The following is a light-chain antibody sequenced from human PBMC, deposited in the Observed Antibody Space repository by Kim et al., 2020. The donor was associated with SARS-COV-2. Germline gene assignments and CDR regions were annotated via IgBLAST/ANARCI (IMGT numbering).Light chain of an antibody. J-gene: IGKJ5*01. CDR1: QSVSNK. CDR2: DAS. V-gene: IGKV3-15*01. Sequence: EIVVTQSPATLSVSPGESATLSCRASQSVSNKVAWHQQKPGQAPRLLIYDASTRATGIPARFTGSGSGTEFTITINSLQSEDFAFYHCQQYNKWPVSFGQGTKLDIK. CDR3: QQYNKWPVS.